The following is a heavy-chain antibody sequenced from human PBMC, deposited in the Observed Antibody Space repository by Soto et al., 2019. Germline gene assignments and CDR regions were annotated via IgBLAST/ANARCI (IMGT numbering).Heavy chain of an antibody. CDR3: ARDGVGDYGGLWAFDI. D-gene: IGHD4-17*01. Sequence: QVQLQESGPGLVKPSQTLSLTCTVSGGSISSGGYYWSWIRQHPGKGLEWIGYIYYSGSTYYNPSLKSRVTISVDTSKNQFSLKLSSVTAADTAVYYCARDGVGDYGGLWAFDIWGQGTMVTVSS. CDR1: GGSISSGGYY. V-gene: IGHV4-31*03. J-gene: IGHJ3*02. CDR2: IYYSGST.